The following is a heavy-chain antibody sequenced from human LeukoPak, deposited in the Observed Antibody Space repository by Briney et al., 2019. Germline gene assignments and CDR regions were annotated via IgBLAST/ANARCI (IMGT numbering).Heavy chain of an antibody. CDR3: ARSMVHYDILTGYYNAYYFDY. Sequence: SETLSLTCTVSGGSISSYYWSWIRQPPGKGLGWIGYIYYSGSTNYNPSLKSRVTISVDTSKNQFSLKLSSVTAADTAVYYCARSMVHYDILTGYYNAYYFDYWGQGTLVTVSS. CDR2: IYYSGST. J-gene: IGHJ4*02. CDR1: GGSISSYY. D-gene: IGHD3-9*01. V-gene: IGHV4-59*08.